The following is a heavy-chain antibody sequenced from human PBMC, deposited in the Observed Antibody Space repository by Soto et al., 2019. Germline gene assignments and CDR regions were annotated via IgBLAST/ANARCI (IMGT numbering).Heavy chain of an antibody. CDR3: AHGACSGADCYPHPYFGY. CDR2: IYWDDAK. V-gene: IGHV2-5*02. J-gene: IGHJ4*02. D-gene: IGHD2-21*02. Sequence: QITLKESGPTLVKPTQTLTLTCTFSGFSLSSTEEGVGWLRQPPGKAPEWLALIYWDDAKRYSPSLKTRLTITKDSSKEQVGLTMTYVDPVDTATYFWAHGACSGADCYPHPYFGYWGKRILVTVSS. CDR1: GFSLSSTEEG.